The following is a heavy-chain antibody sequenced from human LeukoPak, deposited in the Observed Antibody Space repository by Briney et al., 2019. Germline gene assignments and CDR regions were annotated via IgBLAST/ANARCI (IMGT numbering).Heavy chain of an antibody. CDR3: AREAASAPEY. CDR1: GGSIMSSYYY. CDR2: IYDSGST. J-gene: IGHJ4*02. D-gene: IGHD6-25*01. Sequence: SETLSLTCTVSGGSIMSSYYYWGWIRQPPGKGLEWIGSIYDSGSTYYNPSLKSRVTISVDTSKNQFSLKLNSVTAADTAVYYCAREAASAPEYWGQGSLVTVSS. V-gene: IGHV4-39*02.